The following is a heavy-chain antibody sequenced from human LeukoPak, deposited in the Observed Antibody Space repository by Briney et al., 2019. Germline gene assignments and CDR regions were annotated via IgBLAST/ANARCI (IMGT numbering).Heavy chain of an antibody. Sequence: GGSLRLSCAASGFTSSAIHWVRQSPGKGLEWLAIISFDGAYRYYADPVKGRFTISRDISKHTFYLQMSSLTADDAALYYCAKDQQGGAGSGRFDYWGQGTLVTVSS. CDR2: ISFDGAYR. V-gene: IGHV3-30*04. CDR1: GFTSSA. CDR3: AKDQQGGAGSGRFDY. J-gene: IGHJ4*02. D-gene: IGHD3-10*01.